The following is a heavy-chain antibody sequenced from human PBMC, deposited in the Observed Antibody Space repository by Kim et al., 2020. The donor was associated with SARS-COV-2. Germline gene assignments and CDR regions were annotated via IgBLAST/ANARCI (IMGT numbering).Heavy chain of an antibody. D-gene: IGHD2-21*02. Sequence: SETLSLTCAVYGGSFSGYYWSWIRQPPGKGLEWIGEINHSGSTNYNPSLKSRVTISVDTSKNQFSLKLSSVTAADTAVYYCARGRRIVVVTAIAFNWFDPWGQGTLVTVSS. V-gene: IGHV4-34*01. CDR2: INHSGST. CDR3: ARGRRIVVVTAIAFNWFDP. J-gene: IGHJ5*01. CDR1: GGSFSGYY.